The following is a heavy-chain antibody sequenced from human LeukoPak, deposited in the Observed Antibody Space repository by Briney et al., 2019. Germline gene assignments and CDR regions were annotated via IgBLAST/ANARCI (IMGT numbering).Heavy chain of an antibody. CDR3: ASQLTYYYDSSGYYYRDY. J-gene: IGHJ4*02. CDR2: ISAYNGNT. D-gene: IGHD3-22*01. V-gene: IGHV1-18*04. CDR1: GYTFTGYY. Sequence: ASVKVSCKASGYTFTGYYMHWVRQAPGQGLEWMGWISAYNGNTNYAQKLQGRVTMTTDTSTSTAYMELRSLRSDDTAVYYCASQLTYYYDSSGYYYRDYWGQGTLVTVSS.